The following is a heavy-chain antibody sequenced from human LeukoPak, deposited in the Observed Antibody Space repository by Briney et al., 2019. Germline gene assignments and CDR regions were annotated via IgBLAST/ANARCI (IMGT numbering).Heavy chain of an antibody. CDR1: GYTFTSYD. V-gene: IGHV1-8*03. J-gene: IGHJ3*02. CDR2: MNPNSGNT. Sequence: ASVKVSCKASGYTFTSYDINWVRQATGQGLEWMGWMNPNSGNTGYAQKFQGRVTITRNTSISTAYMELSSLRSEDTAVYYCAGEGVGASLVGEAAFDIWGQGTMVTVSS. D-gene: IGHD1-26*01. CDR3: AGEGVGASLVGEAAFDI.